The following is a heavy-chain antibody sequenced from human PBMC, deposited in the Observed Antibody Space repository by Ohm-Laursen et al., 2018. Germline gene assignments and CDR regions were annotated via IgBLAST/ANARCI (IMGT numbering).Heavy chain of an antibody. Sequence: TLSLTCIVSGDSINNYYWSWIRQPAGKGLEWIGRMYATGSSNYNPSLNSRVTMSVDTSRNQFSLKLTSVTAADTAVYYCAKGTTDVDYWGQGTLVTVSS. CDR1: GDSINNYY. CDR3: AKGTTDVDY. V-gene: IGHV4-4*07. CDR2: MYATGSS. D-gene: IGHD1-1*01. J-gene: IGHJ4*02.